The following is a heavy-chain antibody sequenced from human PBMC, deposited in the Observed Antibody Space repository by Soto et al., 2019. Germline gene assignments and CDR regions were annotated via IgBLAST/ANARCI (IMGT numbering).Heavy chain of an antibody. CDR1: GGSFSGYY. CDR3: ARGEPGYYDFWSGYFIPYYFDY. Sequence: QVQLQQWGAGLLKPSETLSLTCAVYGGSFSGYYWSWIPQPPGKGLEWIGEINHSGSTNYNPSLKSRVTISVDTSKNQFSLKLSSVTAADTAVYYCARGEPGYYDFWSGYFIPYYFDYWGQGTLVTVSS. CDR2: INHSGST. D-gene: IGHD3-3*01. J-gene: IGHJ4*02. V-gene: IGHV4-34*01.